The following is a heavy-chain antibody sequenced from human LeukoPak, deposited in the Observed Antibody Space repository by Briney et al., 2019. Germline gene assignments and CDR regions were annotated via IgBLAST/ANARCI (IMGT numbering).Heavy chain of an antibody. Sequence: SVKVSCKASGGTFSSYAISWVRQAPGQGLEWMGRIIPIFGTANYAQKFQGRVTITTDESTSTAYMELSSLRSEDTAVYYCARGAPARCSYGLYYFDYWGQGTLVTVSS. CDR2: IIPIFGTA. CDR1: GGTFSSYA. D-gene: IGHD5-18*01. J-gene: IGHJ4*02. CDR3: ARGAPARCSYGLYYFDY. V-gene: IGHV1-69*05.